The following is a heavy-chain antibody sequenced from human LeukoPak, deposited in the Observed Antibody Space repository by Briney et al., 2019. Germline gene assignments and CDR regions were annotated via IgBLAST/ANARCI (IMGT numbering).Heavy chain of an antibody. Sequence: GGSLRLSCAASGFTFGSSGMSWVRQAPGKGLEWVAGISSSATYTYYADSVKGRFTISRDNSKNTLYLQMNSLRAEDTAIYYCAKDPTDFDSSGQTYFDYWGQGSLVTVSS. V-gene: IGHV3-23*01. J-gene: IGHJ4*02. CDR3: AKDPTDFDSSGQTYFDY. CDR1: GFTFGSSG. CDR2: ISSSATYT. D-gene: IGHD3-22*01.